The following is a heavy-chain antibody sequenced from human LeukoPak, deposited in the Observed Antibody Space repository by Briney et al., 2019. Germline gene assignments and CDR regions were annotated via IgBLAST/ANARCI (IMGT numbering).Heavy chain of an antibody. CDR3: AGYGGNEPLDAFDI. CDR1: GFTFSSYS. D-gene: IGHD4-23*01. Sequence: GGSLRLSCAASGFTFSSYSMNWVCQAPGKGLEWVSSISSSSSYIYYADSVKGRFTISRDNAKNSLYLQMNSLRAEDTAVYYCAGYGGNEPLDAFDIWGQGTMVTVSS. V-gene: IGHV3-21*01. CDR2: ISSSSSYI. J-gene: IGHJ3*02.